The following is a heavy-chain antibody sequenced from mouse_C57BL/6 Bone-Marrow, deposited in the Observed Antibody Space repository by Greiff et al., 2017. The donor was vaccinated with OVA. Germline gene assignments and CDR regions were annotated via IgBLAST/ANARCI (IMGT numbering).Heavy chain of an antibody. CDR2: ISSGSSTI. J-gene: IGHJ2*01. V-gene: IGHV5-17*01. CDR3: ARRGVYYYGSSYVLDY. Sequence: VQLQQSGGGLVKPGGSLKLSCAASGFTFSDYGMHWVRQAPEKGLEWVAYISSGSSTIYYADTVKGRFTISRDNAKNTLFLQMTSLRSEDTAMYYCARRGVYYYGSSYVLDYWGQGTTLTVSS. D-gene: IGHD1-1*01. CDR1: GFTFSDYG.